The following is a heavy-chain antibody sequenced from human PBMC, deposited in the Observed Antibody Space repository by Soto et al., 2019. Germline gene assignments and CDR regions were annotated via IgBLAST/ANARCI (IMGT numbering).Heavy chain of an antibody. V-gene: IGHV4-61*01. CDR2: IYYSGST. D-gene: IGHD3-3*01. CDR1: GGSVSSGSYY. Sequence: SETLSLTCTVSGGSVSSGSYYWSWIRQPPGKGLEWIGYIYYSGSTNYNPSLKSRVTISVDTSKNQFSLKLSSVTAADTAVYYCARVLFGVVMYWFDPWGQGTLVTVSS. J-gene: IGHJ5*02. CDR3: ARVLFGVVMYWFDP.